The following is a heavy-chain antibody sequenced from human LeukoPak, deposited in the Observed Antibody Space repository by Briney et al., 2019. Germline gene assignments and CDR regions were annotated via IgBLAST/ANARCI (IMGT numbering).Heavy chain of an antibody. D-gene: IGHD1-7*01. J-gene: IGHJ4*02. Sequence: GGSLRLSCAASGFTFSSYWMSWIRQAPGKGLEWVANIKEDGSDKNYVDSVRGRFTISRDNAKNALYLQMNSLRAEDTAVYYCGREVPGGTTSLDCWGQGTVVTVSP. CDR2: IKEDGSDK. CDR3: GREVPGGTTSLDC. CDR1: GFTFSSYW. V-gene: IGHV3-7*01.